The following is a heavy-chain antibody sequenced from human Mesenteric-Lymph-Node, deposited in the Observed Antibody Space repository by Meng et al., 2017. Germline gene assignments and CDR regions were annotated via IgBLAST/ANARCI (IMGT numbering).Heavy chain of an antibody. CDR3: ARRYGYSYAY. CDR1: GYTFTSYA. CDR2: INAGNGNT. D-gene: IGHD5-18*01. V-gene: IGHV1-3*01. J-gene: IGHJ4*02. Sequence: ASVKVSCKASGYTFTSYAMHWVRQAPGQRLEWMGWINAGNGNTKYSQKFQGRVTMTRNTSISTAYMELSSLRSEDTAVYYCARRYGYSYAYWGQGTLVTVSS.